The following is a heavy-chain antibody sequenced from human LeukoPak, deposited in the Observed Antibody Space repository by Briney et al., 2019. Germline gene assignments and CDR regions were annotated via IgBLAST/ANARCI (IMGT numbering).Heavy chain of an antibody. CDR1: GYTFTGYY. V-gene: IGHV1-2*02. Sequence: ASVKVSCKASGYTFTGYYMHWVRQAPGQGLEWMGWINPNSGGTNYAQKFQGRVTMTRDTSISTAYMELSRLRSDDTAVYYCARDYYDSSGYYFDYWGQGTLVTVSS. CDR3: ARDYYDSSGYYFDY. D-gene: IGHD3-22*01. CDR2: INPNSGGT. J-gene: IGHJ4*02.